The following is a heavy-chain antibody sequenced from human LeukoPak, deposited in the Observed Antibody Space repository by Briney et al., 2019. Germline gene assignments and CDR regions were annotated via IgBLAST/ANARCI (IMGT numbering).Heavy chain of an antibody. CDR2: INPNSGGT. CDR1: GYTFTGYY. V-gene: IGHV1-2*04. Sequence: ASVKVSCKASGYTFTGYYMHWVRQAPGQGLEWMGWINPNSGGTNYAQKFQGWVTMTRDTSISTAYMELSRLRSDDTAVYYCARDSSGGSLRFDPWGQGTLVTVSS. D-gene: IGHD2-15*01. J-gene: IGHJ5*02. CDR3: ARDSSGGSLRFDP.